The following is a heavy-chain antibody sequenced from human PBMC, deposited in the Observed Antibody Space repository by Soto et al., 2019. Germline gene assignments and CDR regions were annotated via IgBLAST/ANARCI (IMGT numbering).Heavy chain of an antibody. CDR3: ASGDAYCACCSGSQGSLDI. Sequence: PGGSLRLSCAASGFTFSSYAMHWVRQAPGKGLEWVAVISYDGSNKYYADSVKGRFTISRDNSKNTLYLQMNSLRAEDTAVYYCASGDAYCACCSGSQGSLDIWGRETMVAVS. J-gene: IGHJ3*02. V-gene: IGHV3-30-3*01. D-gene: IGHD3-3*01. CDR1: GFTFSSYA. CDR2: ISYDGSNK.